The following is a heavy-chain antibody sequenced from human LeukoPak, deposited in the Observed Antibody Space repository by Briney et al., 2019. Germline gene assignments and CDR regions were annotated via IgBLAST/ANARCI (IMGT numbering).Heavy chain of an antibody. D-gene: IGHD3-22*01. Sequence: PSETLSLTCTVSGGSISSGSYYWSWIRHPAGKGLEGIGRIYTSGSTNYNPSLKSRVTISVDTSKNQFSLKLSSVTAADTAVYYCARSLYYYDSSGYYSDRWFDPWGQGTLVTVSS. V-gene: IGHV4-61*02. CDR3: ARSLYYYDSSGYYSDRWFDP. CDR1: GGSISSGSYY. J-gene: IGHJ5*02. CDR2: IYTSGST.